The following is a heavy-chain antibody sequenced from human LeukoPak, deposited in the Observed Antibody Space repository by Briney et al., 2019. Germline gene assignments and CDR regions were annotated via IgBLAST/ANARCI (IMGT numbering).Heavy chain of an antibody. CDR2: INHSGST. J-gene: IGHJ4*02. V-gene: IGHV4-34*01. CDR3: ARGGNYVWGSYRPISTFDY. Sequence: SETLSLTCTVSGGSISSYSWSWIRQPPGKGLEWIGEINHSGSTNYNPSLKSRVTISVDTSKNQFSLKLSSVTAADTAVYYCARGGNYVWGSYRPISTFDYWGQGTLVTVSS. CDR1: GGSISSYS. D-gene: IGHD3-16*02.